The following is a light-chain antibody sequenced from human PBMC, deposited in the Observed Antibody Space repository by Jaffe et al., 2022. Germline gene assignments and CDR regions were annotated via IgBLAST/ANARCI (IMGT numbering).Light chain of an antibody. CDR1: SLRIYY. J-gene: IGLJ3*02. CDR3: NSRDSNGNHPV. V-gene: IGLV3-19*01. CDR2: GKN. Sequence: SSELTQDPAVSVALGQTVRITCQGDSLRIYYASWFQQKPGQAPVLVIYGKNNRPSGIPDRFSGSSSGNTASLTITGAQAEDEADYYCNSRDSNGNHPVFGGGTKLTVL.